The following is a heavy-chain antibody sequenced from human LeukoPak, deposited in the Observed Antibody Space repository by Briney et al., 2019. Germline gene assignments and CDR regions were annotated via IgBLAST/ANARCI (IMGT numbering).Heavy chain of an antibody. J-gene: IGHJ4*02. CDR1: GASVSSGGYY. D-gene: IGHD6-19*01. CDR2: VYSSGST. Sequence: PSETLSLTCTVSGASVSSGGYYWTWIRQPPGKGLEWIGYVYSSGSTTYNPSLTSRVTISLDTSKNQFSLKLSSVTAADTAVYYCARLVGISGWYYFDYWGQGTLVTVSS. CDR3: ARLVGISGWYYFDY. V-gene: IGHV4-61*08.